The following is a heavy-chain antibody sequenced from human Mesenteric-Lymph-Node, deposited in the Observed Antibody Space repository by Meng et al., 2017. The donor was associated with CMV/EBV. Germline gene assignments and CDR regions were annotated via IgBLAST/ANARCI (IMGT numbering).Heavy chain of an antibody. CDR3: AKGNGGSRSSWRLGYFDN. CDR1: GFTFSSYV. V-gene: IGHV3-23*01. J-gene: IGHJ4*01. CDR2: ISGSGETT. Sequence: GGSLRLSCAASGFTFSSYVMSWVRQAPGKGLEWVSSISGSGETTYDADSVKGRFTISRDKSTNTLHLQMNSLRAEDTAVYYCAKGNGGSRSSWRLGYFDNWGHGTLVTVSS. D-gene: IGHD6-13*01.